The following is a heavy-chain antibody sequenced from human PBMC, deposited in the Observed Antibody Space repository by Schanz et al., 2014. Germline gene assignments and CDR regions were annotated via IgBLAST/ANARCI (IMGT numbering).Heavy chain of an antibody. Sequence: EVQLVQSGGGLVQPGGSLRLSCAASGFTFSSHWMHWVRQDPGKGLVWVARINSVGSNTDYADSVTGRFTISRDNAKNSLYLQMNSLRAEDTAVYSCAKGRFGELSAFDIWGQGTMVTVSS. V-gene: IGHV3-74*01. D-gene: IGHD3-10*01. CDR3: AKGRFGELSAFDI. CDR1: GFTFSSHW. J-gene: IGHJ3*02. CDR2: INSVGSNT.